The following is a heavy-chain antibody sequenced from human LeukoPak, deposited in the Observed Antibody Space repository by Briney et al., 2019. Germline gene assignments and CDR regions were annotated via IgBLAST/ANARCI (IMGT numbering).Heavy chain of an antibody. CDR1: GYTITDYY. Sequence: ASVKVSCKASGYTITDYYLHWVRQAPGQGLEWMGWIIPNTGGTNYAQKFQDWVAMSSDTSISTAYMELSSLRSDDTAVYYCARGSPSYAQWHFDLWGRGTLVTVSS. CDR3: ARGSPSYAQWHFDL. J-gene: IGHJ2*01. CDR2: IIPNTGGT. V-gene: IGHV1-2*04. D-gene: IGHD2/OR15-2a*01.